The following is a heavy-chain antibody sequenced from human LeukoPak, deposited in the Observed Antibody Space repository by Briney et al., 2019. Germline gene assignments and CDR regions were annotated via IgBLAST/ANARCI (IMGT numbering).Heavy chain of an antibody. CDR1: RFTFSTYA. J-gene: IGHJ4*02. CDR3: AKDSRGTTTTIYYFDC. CDR2: ISGGGSYT. Sequence: PGGSLRLSCAASRFTFSTYAMTWVRQAPGKGLEWVSGISGGGSYTYYADSVKGRFTISRDNSKNTLSLQMNSLRAEDTAVYCCAKDSRGTTTTIYYFDCWGQGTLVTVSS. V-gene: IGHV3-23*01. D-gene: IGHD4-17*01.